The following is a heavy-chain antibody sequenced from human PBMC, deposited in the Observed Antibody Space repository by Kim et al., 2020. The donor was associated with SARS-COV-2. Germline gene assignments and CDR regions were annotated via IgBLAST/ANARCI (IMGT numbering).Heavy chain of an antibody. CDR2: T. J-gene: IGHJ4*02. Sequence: TFSTDCVRARLPISRDASANMLFLQMNSLRVEDTAIYYCAKGYSGWFFYDFWGQGTLVTVSS. CDR3: AKGYSGWFFYDF. V-gene: IGHV3-23*01. D-gene: IGHD6-19*01.